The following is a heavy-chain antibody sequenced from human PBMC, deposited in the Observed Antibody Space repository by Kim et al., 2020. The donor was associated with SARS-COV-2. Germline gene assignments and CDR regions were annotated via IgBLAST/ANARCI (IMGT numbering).Heavy chain of an antibody. CDR3: AKRAAGTTSTYFDF. Sequence: GGSLRLSCAASGFTFSSHGMSWVRQAPGKGLEWVSAISGDGAIKPYADSVKGRFTISRDNSKNTLYLQMNSLRAEDTAVYYCAKRAAGTTSTYFDFWGGGILVTVSS. V-gene: IGHV3-23*01. J-gene: IGHJ4*02. CDR1: GFTFSSHG. CDR2: ISGDGAIK. D-gene: IGHD1-1*01.